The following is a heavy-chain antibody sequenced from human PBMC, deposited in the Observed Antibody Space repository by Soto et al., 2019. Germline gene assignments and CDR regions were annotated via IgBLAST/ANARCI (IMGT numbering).Heavy chain of an antibody. V-gene: IGHV4-34*01. D-gene: IGHD2-2*01. J-gene: IGHJ5*02. CDR3: ARGRTANYCSSTSCYEGWFDP. Sequence: SETLSLTCAVYGGSFSGYYWSWIRQPPGKGLEWIGEINHSGSTNYNPSLKSRVTISVDTSKNQFSLKLSSVTAADTAVYYCARGRTANYCSSTSCYEGWFDPWGQGTLVTVSS. CDR2: INHSGST. CDR1: GGSFSGYY.